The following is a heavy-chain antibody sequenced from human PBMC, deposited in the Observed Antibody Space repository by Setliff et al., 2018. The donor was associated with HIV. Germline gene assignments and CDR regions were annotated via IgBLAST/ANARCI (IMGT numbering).Heavy chain of an antibody. CDR3: ARADCSSTSCFFGLGGGFFDS. V-gene: IGHV4-4*07. D-gene: IGHD2-2*01. Sequence: PSETLSLTCTVSGGSISGTYYWNWIRQPAGKGLEWVGRIYKSGSSNANPSLKSRVTMSVDTSRNQFSLTLKSVTAAGTAVYYCARADCSSTSCFFGLGGGFFDSWGRGALVTVSS. CDR1: GGSISGTYY. J-gene: IGHJ4*02. CDR2: IYKSGSS.